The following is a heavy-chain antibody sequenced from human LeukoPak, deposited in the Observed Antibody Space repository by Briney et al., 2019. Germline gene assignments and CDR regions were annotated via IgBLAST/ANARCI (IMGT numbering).Heavy chain of an antibody. CDR3: ATDSSYYDSRGRSFDI. V-gene: IGHV1-24*01. CDR1: GYTLTELS. CDR2: FDPEDGET. J-gene: IGHJ3*02. D-gene: IGHD3-22*01. Sequence: GASVKVSCKVSGYTLTELSMHWVRQAPGKGLEWMGGFDPEDGETIYAQKFQGRVTMTEDTSTDTAYMELSSLRSDDTAVYYCATDSSYYDSRGRSFDIWGQGTMVTVSS.